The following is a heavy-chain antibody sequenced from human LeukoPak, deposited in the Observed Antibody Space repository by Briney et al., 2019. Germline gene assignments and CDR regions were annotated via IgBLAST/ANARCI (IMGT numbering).Heavy chain of an antibody. CDR3: ARVKGIAVAGANIY. CDR2: INWNGGST. J-gene: IGHJ4*02. Sequence: GGSLRLSCAASGFTFDDYGMSWVRQAPGKGLEWVSGINWNGGSTGYADSVKGRFTISRDNAKNSLYLQMSSLRAEDTALYYCARVKGIAVAGANIYWGQGTLVTVSS. D-gene: IGHD6-19*01. CDR1: GFTFDDYG. V-gene: IGHV3-20*04.